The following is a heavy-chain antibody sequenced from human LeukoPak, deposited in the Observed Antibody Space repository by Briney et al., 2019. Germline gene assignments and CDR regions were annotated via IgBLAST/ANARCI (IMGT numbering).Heavy chain of an antibody. Sequence: PSETLSLTCTVSGGSVSRGGYYWNWIRQHPGKGLEWIGFTSYSEGTYYNPSLMSRITISVDRSQNQFSLKMRDVTAADTAVYFCAAADWESFYFDSWGQGALVAVSS. CDR3: AAADWESFYFDS. CDR2: TSYSEGT. CDR1: GGSVSRGGYY. D-gene: IGHD1-26*01. V-gene: IGHV4-31*03. J-gene: IGHJ4*02.